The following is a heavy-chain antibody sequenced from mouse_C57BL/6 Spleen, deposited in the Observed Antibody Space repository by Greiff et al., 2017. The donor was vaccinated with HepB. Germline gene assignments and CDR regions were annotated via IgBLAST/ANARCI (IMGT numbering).Heavy chain of an antibody. J-gene: IGHJ3*01. Sequence: VQLQQSGAELVKPGASVKLSCKASGYTFTSYWMHWVKQRPGQGLEWIGMIHPNSGSTNYNEKFKSKATLTVDKSSSTAYMQLSSLTSEDCAVYYCARGEGNYPFAYWGQGTLVTVSA. CDR1: GYTFTSYW. CDR2: IHPNSGST. D-gene: IGHD2-1*01. V-gene: IGHV1-64*01. CDR3: ARGEGNYPFAY.